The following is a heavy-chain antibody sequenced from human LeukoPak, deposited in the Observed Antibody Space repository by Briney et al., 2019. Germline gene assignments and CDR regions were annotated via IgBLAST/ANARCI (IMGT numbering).Heavy chain of an antibody. CDR3: AREWGSGWYHY. D-gene: IGHD6-19*01. Sequence: SQTLSLTCTVSGGSISSGSYYWSWIRQPAGKGLEWIGRIYTSGSTNYNPSLKSRVTISVDTSKNQFSLKLSSVTAADTAVYYCAREWGSGWYHYWGQGTLVTVSS. CDR1: GGSISSGSYY. V-gene: IGHV4-61*02. J-gene: IGHJ4*02. CDR2: IYTSGST.